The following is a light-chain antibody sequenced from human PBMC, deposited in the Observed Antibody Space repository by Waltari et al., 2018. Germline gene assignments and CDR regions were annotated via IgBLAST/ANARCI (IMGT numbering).Light chain of an antibody. CDR1: SSDVGGYNY. CDR2: DVS. CDR3: CSNGDRYTWV. V-gene: IGLV2-11*01. Sequence: QSALTQPRSVSGSPGQSVTISCTGTSSDVGGYNYVSWYQQYPGKAPKLIIYDVSKWPSGVPDRFSGSKSGNTASLTISGLQAEDEADYYCCSNGDRYTWVFGGGTKLTVL. J-gene: IGLJ3*02.